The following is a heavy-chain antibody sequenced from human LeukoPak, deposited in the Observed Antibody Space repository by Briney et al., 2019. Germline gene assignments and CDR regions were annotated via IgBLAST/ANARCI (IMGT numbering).Heavy chain of an antibody. Sequence: KPSETLSLICTVSGGSISSSNYYWGWIRQPPGKGLEWIGNIYYSGSTYYNPSLKSRVTISVDTSKNQFSLKLSSVTAADTAVYYCASQGQWLLLGGFDIWGQGTMVTVSS. CDR1: GGSISSSNYY. CDR3: ASQGQWLLLGGFDI. V-gene: IGHV4-39*01. D-gene: IGHD6-19*01. CDR2: IYYSGST. J-gene: IGHJ3*02.